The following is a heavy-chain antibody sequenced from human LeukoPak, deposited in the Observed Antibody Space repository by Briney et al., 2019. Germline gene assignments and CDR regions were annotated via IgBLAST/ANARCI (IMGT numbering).Heavy chain of an antibody. J-gene: IGHJ4*02. CDR2: ISGSGGST. CDR3: ATDIVVVVADPHYFDY. Sequence: GGSLRLSCAASGVTFSSYAMSCGRQAPGKGLQWGSAISGSGGSTHYADSVKGLFTISRDNAKTTLYLQMNRLIAADKAVYYCATDIVVVVADPHYFDYWGQGTLVTVSS. CDR1: GVTFSSYA. V-gene: IGHV3-23*01. D-gene: IGHD2-15*01.